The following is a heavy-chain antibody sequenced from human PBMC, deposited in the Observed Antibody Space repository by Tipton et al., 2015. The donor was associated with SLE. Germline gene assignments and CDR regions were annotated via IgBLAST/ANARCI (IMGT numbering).Heavy chain of an antibody. D-gene: IGHD2-15*01. CDR2: ISWNSGSI. Sequence: SLRLSCAASGFTFDDYAMHWVRQAPGKGLEWVSGISWNSGSIGYADSVKGRFTISRDNAKNSLYLQMNSLRAEDTALYYCAKEGCSGGSCYFAYWGQGTLVTVSS. V-gene: IGHV3-9*01. J-gene: IGHJ4*02. CDR1: GFTFDDYA. CDR3: AKEGCSGGSCYFAY.